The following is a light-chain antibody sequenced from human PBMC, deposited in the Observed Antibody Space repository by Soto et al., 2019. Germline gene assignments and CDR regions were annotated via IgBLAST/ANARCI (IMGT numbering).Light chain of an antibody. V-gene: IGKV3-20*01. CDR3: QQSGGSPFT. Sequence: EIVLTQSPGTLSLSPGEIATLSCRASQSVSVNSLAWYQQKGGQAPRLLIYAASTRATSVPDRVSGSGSGTDFALTISRLETDDFAVYSCQQSGGSPFTFGPGTQVEIQ. J-gene: IGKJ3*01. CDR1: QSVSVNS. CDR2: AAS.